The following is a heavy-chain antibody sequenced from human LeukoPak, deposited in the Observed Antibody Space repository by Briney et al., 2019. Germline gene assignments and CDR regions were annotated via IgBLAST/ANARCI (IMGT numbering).Heavy chain of an antibody. CDR2: IKHDGSDK. CDR1: GFTFRSYW. Sequence: GGSLRLSCAASGFTFRSYWMSWVRQAPGKGLECVAMIKHDGSDKYYVDSVKGRLTISRDNAKNSLYLQMNSLTAEDTAAYYCAGEPRALAHWGQGTLVTVSS. V-gene: IGHV3-7*05. CDR3: AGEPRALAH. J-gene: IGHJ4*02.